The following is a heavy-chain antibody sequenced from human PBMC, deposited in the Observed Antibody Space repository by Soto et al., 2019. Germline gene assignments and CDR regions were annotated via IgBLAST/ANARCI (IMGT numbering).Heavy chain of an antibody. CDR1: RYTFTGYY. J-gene: IGHJ6*03. D-gene: IGHD3-10*01. CDR2: INPNSGGT. Sequence: QVQLVQSGAEVKKPGASVKVSCKASRYTFTGYYMHWVRQAPGQGLEWMGWINPNSGGTNYAQKFQGWVTMTRDTSISTAYMELSRLRSDDTAVYYCARDIGTGSSYYYYMDVWGKGTTVTVSS. V-gene: IGHV1-2*04. CDR3: ARDIGTGSSYYYYMDV.